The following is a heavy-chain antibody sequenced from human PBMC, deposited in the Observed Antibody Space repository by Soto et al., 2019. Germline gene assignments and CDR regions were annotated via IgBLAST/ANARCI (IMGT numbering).Heavy chain of an antibody. J-gene: IGHJ3*02. CDR1: GWSFSSYY. CDR3: ASAYCSDGSCLDDALDI. Sequence: QVHLHQWGAGLWKPSETLSLTGAVDGWSFSSYYWSWIRQTPGKGPEWIGEINHSGRTNYNPSLKSRVTISVYTSKNLVSLNLSSVTAADTAVYFCASAYCSDGSCLDDALDIWGQGTMVTVSS. V-gene: IGHV4-34*01. CDR2: INHSGRT. D-gene: IGHD2-15*01.